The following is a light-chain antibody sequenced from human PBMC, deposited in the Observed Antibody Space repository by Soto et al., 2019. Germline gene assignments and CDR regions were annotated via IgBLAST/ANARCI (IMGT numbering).Light chain of an antibody. CDR1: SSDVGSYNL. CDR3: CSYAGSSIFYV. V-gene: IGLV2-23*01. Sequence: QSVLTQPASVSGSPGQSITISCTGTSSDVGSYNLVSWYQQHPGKAPKLMIYEGSKRPSGVPNRFSGSKSGNTASLTISGLQAEDEADYYCCSYAGSSIFYVFGTGTKVTVL. CDR2: EGS. J-gene: IGLJ1*01.